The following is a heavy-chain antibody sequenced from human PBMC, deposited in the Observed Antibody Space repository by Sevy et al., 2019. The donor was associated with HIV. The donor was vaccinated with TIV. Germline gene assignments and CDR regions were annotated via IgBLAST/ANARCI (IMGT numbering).Heavy chain of an antibody. V-gene: IGHV4-61*02. Sequence: SETLSLTCTVSGDSFSSDTYFWNWIRQPAGKGLKWIGRIHASGSTIYNPSLKSRVTMSVDKSKSQFSLRLSSVTAADTAVNYCARERGSNILTLGLDFWGQGSLVTVSS. CDR1: GDSFSSDTYF. D-gene: IGHD3-9*01. J-gene: IGHJ4*02. CDR3: ARERGSNILTLGLDF. CDR2: IHASGST.